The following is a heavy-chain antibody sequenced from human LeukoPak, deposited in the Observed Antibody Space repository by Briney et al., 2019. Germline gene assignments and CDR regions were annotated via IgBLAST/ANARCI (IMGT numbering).Heavy chain of an antibody. J-gene: IGHJ4*02. CDR2: ISSSSGII. CDR1: GFTFSSYS. D-gene: IGHD3-10*01. V-gene: IGHV3-48*02. Sequence: SGGSLRLSCAASGFTFSSYSMNWVRQAPGKGLEWASYISSSSGIIYADSVRGRFTISRDNAKNSLYLQMNSLRDEDTAAYYCARVLLRGVPGLDYWGQGTLVTVSS. CDR3: ARVLLRGVPGLDY.